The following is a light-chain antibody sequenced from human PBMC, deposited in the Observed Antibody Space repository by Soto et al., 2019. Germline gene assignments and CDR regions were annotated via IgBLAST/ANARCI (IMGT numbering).Light chain of an antibody. V-gene: IGKV1-5*03. CDR2: KAS. CDR1: QTISSW. Sequence: IQMTQSPSSLSASVGDRVTITCRASQTISSWLAWYQQKPGKAPKLLIYKASTLKSGAPSRSSGSGSGTDFTLAISSLEPEDSAVYYCQQRNIWPPVTCGQGTRLEI. J-gene: IGKJ5*01. CDR3: QQRNIWPPVT.